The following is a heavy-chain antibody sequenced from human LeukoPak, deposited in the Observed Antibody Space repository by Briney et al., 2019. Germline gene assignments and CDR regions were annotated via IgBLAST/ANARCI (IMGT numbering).Heavy chain of an antibody. Sequence: RASVKVSCEASGYTFTSYYMHWVRQAPGQGLEWMGLINPTGGSTGYAQKFQGRVTMTRDMSTSTDYMELSSLRSEDTAIYYCARDNSVGDNAWWFDPWGQGTLVTVSS. J-gene: IGHJ5*02. CDR3: ARDNSVGDNAWWFDP. D-gene: IGHD1-26*01. CDR1: GYTFTSYY. V-gene: IGHV1-46*01. CDR2: INPTGGST.